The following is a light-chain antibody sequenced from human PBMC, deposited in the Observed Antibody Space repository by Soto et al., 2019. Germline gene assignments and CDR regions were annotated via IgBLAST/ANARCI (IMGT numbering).Light chain of an antibody. CDR2: GAS. CDR3: LQDYNYPRT. J-gene: IGKJ1*01. CDR1: QGIRND. Sequence: AIQMTQSPSSLSASVGVRVTITCRASQGIRNDLGWYQQKPGKAPKLLIYGASSLQSGVPSRFSGSGSGTDFTLTISSLQPEDFATYYCLQDYNYPRTFGQGTKVEI. V-gene: IGKV1-6*01.